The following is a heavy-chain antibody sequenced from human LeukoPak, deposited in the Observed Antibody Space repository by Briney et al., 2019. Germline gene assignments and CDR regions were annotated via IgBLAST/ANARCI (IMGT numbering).Heavy chain of an antibody. Sequence: GGSLRLSCTVSGFTVSSNSMSWVRQAPGKGLEWVSFIYSDNTHYSDSVKGRFTISRDNSKNTLYLQMNSLRAEDTAVYFCARGMAVAYDYNWFDPWGQGTLVTVSS. J-gene: IGHJ5*02. V-gene: IGHV3-53*01. CDR2: IYSDNT. D-gene: IGHD5-12*01. CDR1: GFTVSSNS. CDR3: ARGMAVAYDYNWFDP.